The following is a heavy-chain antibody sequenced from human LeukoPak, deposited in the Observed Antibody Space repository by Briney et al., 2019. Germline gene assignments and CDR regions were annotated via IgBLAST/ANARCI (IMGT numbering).Heavy chain of an antibody. J-gene: IGHJ6*02. CDR2: INHSGST. CDR3: ASLRLAVRGVIRAAGMDV. D-gene: IGHD3-10*01. CDR1: GGSFSGYY. V-gene: IGHV4-34*01. Sequence: SESLSLTCAVYGGSFSGYYWSWIRQPPGKGLEWIGEINHSGSTNYNPSLKSRVTISVDTSKNQFSLKLSSVTAADTAVYYCASLRLAVRGVIRAAGMDVWGQGTTVTVSS.